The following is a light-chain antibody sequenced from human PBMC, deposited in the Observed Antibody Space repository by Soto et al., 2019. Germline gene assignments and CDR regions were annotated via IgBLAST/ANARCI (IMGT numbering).Light chain of an antibody. V-gene: IGKV1-33*01. Sequence: DTQMTQSPSSLSASVGDRVTITCQASHDISKFLNWYQQKPGKAPKLLMYDASNLPSGVPSRFSVRGSGTDFTSTINRLQAEDVATDYCQQYDSVPLTFGGGTKV. CDR3: QQYDSVPLT. CDR2: DAS. J-gene: IGKJ4*01. CDR1: HDISKF.